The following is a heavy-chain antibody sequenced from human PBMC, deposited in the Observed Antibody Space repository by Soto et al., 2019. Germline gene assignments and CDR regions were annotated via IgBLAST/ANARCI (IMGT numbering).Heavy chain of an antibody. V-gene: IGHV3-30*18. CDR2: ISYDGYLK. J-gene: IGHJ6*02. D-gene: IGHD3-10*01. CDR1: GFTFSTYG. CDR3: AKDFKVSGSHYGTLNYYYGMDV. Sequence: GGSLRLSCAASGFTFSTYGMQWVRQAPGKGLEWVAVISYDGYLKYYVDAVKGRFTVARGNSKNTLFLEMSSLRVEDTAVYFCAKDFKVSGSHYGTLNYYYGMDVWGQGTTVTVSS.